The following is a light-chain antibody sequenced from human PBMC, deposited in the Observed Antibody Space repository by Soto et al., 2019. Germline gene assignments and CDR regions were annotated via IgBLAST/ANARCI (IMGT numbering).Light chain of an antibody. Sequence: DIQMTQSPSTLSASVGDRVTITCRASQSISDSLAWYQQKPGKAPKLLIYEASSLKSGVPSRFSGSRSGTEYXXTISSLQPDDFATYYCQQYNGYWTFGQGTKVEIK. CDR2: EAS. CDR1: QSISDS. V-gene: IGKV1-5*03. CDR3: QQYNGYWT. J-gene: IGKJ1*01.